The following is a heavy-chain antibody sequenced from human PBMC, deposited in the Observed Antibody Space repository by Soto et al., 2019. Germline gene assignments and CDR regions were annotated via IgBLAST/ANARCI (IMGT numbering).Heavy chain of an antibody. CDR2: INAGNGDT. V-gene: IGHV1-3*01. CDR1: GYTFTSYP. Sequence: GASVKVFCKASGYTFTSYPMHWVRQAPGQRLEWMGWINAGNGDTKYSQKFQGRVTITRDTSASTAYMELSSLRSEDTAAYFCAKDWTHYDSSGPGDYWGQGTLVTVSS. CDR3: AKDWTHYDSSGPGDY. J-gene: IGHJ4*02. D-gene: IGHD3-22*01.